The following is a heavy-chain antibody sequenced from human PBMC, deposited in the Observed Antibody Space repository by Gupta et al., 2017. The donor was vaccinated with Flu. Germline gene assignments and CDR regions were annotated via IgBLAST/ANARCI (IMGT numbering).Heavy chain of an antibody. V-gene: IGHV4-34*01. CDR3: ARGRGYSYGLRRYYFDY. J-gene: IGHJ4*02. CDR1: Y. CDR2: INHSGST. D-gene: IGHD5-18*01. Sequence: YWSWIRQPPGKGLEWIGEINHSGSTNYNPSLKSRVTISVDTSKNQFSLKLSSVTAADTAVYYCARGRGYSYGLRRYYFDYWGQGTLVTVSS.